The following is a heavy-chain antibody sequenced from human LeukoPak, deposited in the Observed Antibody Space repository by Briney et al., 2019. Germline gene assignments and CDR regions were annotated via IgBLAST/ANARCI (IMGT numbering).Heavy chain of an antibody. CDR3: ARGRYCSSTSCYKSFLGFDY. D-gene: IGHD2-2*02. CDR2: XXXXGST. J-gene: IGHJ4*02. CDR1: GGSFSGYY. Sequence: SETLSLTCAVYGGSFSGYYWSWIRQPPGKGLXXXXXXXXXGSTNYNPSLKSRVTISVDTSKNQFSLKLSSVTAADTAVYYCARGRYCSSTSCYKSFLGFDYWGQGTLVTVSS. V-gene: IGHV4-34*01.